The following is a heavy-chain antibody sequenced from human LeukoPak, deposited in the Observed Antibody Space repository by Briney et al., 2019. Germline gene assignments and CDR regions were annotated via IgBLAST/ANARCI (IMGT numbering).Heavy chain of an antibody. J-gene: IGHJ4*02. D-gene: IGHD3-16*01. V-gene: IGHV4-59*01. CDR3: AKVGRGDYVWGSYSFDY. Sequence: SETLSLTCTVSGGSISSYYWSWIRQPPGEGLEWIGYISNTGSTNYNPSLESRVTISVDTSKNQFSLKLTSVTAADTAVYYCAKVGRGDYVWGSYSFDYWGQGTLVTVSS. CDR1: GGSISSYY. CDR2: ISNTGST.